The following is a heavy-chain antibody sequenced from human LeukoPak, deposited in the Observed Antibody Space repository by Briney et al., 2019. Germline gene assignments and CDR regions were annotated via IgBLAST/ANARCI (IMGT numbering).Heavy chain of an antibody. V-gene: IGHV3-49*04. CDR3: ARGPIQLWIHNAMDV. Sequence: PGGSLRLSCRGSGFTFGDHAMSWVRQAPGKGLEWVGFIRSKAYRGTTEYAAYVKGRFTISRDDFASIAYLQMNSLTTEDTAVYYCARGPIQLWIHNAMDVWGQGTTVTVSS. CDR1: GFTFGDHA. D-gene: IGHD5-18*01. J-gene: IGHJ6*02. CDR2: IRSKAYRGTT.